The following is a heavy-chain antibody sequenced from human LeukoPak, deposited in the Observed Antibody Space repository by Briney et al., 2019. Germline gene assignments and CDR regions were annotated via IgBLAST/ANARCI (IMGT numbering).Heavy chain of an antibody. Sequence: SETLPLTCTVSGGSISSTSHYWGWIRQPPGKGPEWIGNIFYSGSTYYNPSLKSRVTMSLDKFKNQFSLKLSSVIAADTAVYYCANLHRDSDGYYYVDNWGQGTLVTVSS. V-gene: IGHV4-39*07. CDR1: GGSISSTSHY. J-gene: IGHJ4*02. CDR3: ANLHRDSDGYYYVDN. D-gene: IGHD3-22*01. CDR2: IFYSGST.